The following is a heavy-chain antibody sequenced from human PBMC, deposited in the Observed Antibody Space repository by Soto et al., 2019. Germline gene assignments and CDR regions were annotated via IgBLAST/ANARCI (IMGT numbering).Heavy chain of an antibody. J-gene: IGHJ6*02. CDR2: IIPLFGTT. D-gene: IGHD3-10*01. Sequence: QVQLVQSGTEVKKPGSSAKVSCKASGGTFSNYVISWVRQAPGQGLEWMGGIIPLFGTTDYAKKIQGRIAITADESTTTVYMDLSSLSFEDTAVYFCEIDVGSGEESVVWGQGTTVIVSS. V-gene: IGHV1-69*01. CDR1: GGTFSNYV. CDR3: EIDVGSGEESVV.